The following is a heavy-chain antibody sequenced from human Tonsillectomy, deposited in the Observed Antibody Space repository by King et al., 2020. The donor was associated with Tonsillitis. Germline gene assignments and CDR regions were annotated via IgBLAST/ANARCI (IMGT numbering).Heavy chain of an antibody. V-gene: IGHV1-2*02. Sequence: VQLVESGAEVKKPGASVKVSCKASGYIFTDDYMHWVRQAPGQGLDWMGWINPNSGGTNYAQKFQGRVTMTRYTSISTAYMGLSRLRSDDTAVFYCATYNVEVAGFDYWGQGTLVTVSS. J-gene: IGHJ4*02. CDR1: GYIFTDDY. CDR2: INPNSGGT. CDR3: ATYNVEVAGFDY. D-gene: IGHD6-19*01.